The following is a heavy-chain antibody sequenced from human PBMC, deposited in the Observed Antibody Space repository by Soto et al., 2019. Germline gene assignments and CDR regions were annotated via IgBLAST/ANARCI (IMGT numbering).Heavy chain of an antibody. V-gene: IGHV3-23*01. Sequence: GGSLRLSCAASGFTFSSYAMSWVRQAPGKGLEWVSAISGSGGSTYYADSVKGRYTISRDNSKNTLYLQMNSLRAEDTAVYYCAKDPYPYSSSWSLAYWGQGTLVTVSS. CDR2: ISGSGGST. CDR1: GFTFSSYA. J-gene: IGHJ4*02. D-gene: IGHD6-13*01. CDR3: AKDPYPYSSSWSLAY.